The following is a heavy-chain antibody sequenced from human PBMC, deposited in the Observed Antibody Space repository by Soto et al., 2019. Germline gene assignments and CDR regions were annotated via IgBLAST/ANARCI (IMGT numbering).Heavy chain of an antibody. CDR1: GGSISSGGYY. V-gene: IGHV4-31*03. Sequence: QVQLQESGPGLVKPSQTLSLTCTVSGGSISSGGYYWSWIRQHPGKGLKWIGYIYYSGSTYYNPSLKSRVTISVDTSKNQFSLKLSSVTAADTAVYYCARDHLTSQYGSGSFYFDYWGQGTLVTVSS. CDR3: ARDHLTSQYGSGSFYFDY. CDR2: IYYSGST. J-gene: IGHJ4*02. D-gene: IGHD3-10*01.